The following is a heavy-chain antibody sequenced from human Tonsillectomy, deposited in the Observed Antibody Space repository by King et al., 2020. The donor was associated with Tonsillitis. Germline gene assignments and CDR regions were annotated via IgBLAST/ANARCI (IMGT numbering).Heavy chain of an antibody. Sequence: VQLQQWGAGLLKPSETLSLTCAVYGGSFSGYFWTWIRQPPGKGLEWIGEINHSGSTNYNPSLKSRVTISVDTSKNQFSLKLSSVTAADTAVYYCARDPLDVSGAFDIWGQGTMVTVSS. CDR1: GGSFSGYF. CDR3: ARDPLDVSGAFDI. V-gene: IGHV4-34*01. J-gene: IGHJ3*02. CDR2: INHSGST.